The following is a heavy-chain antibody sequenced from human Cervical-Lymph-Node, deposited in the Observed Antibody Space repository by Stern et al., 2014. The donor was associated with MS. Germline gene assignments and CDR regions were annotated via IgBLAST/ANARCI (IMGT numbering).Heavy chain of an antibody. CDR3: ARIIGHTPDY. Sequence: QVQLVQSGGGVVQAGRSLTLSCAASGYSFSSHGVHWVRQAPGKGLEWVAIVWYDGSKASYADSVQGRFTISKDNSKNTVSLQMNNLRADDTAVYYCARIIGHTPDYWGQGTLVTVSS. CDR1: GYSFSSHG. J-gene: IGHJ4*02. CDR2: VWYDGSKA. D-gene: IGHD3-10*01. V-gene: IGHV3-33*01.